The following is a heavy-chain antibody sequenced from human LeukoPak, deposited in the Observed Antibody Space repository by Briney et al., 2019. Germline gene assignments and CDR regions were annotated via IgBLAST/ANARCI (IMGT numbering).Heavy chain of an antibody. CDR2: IIPILGTA. J-gene: IGHJ4*02. CDR1: GGTFSSYA. V-gene: IGHV1-69*13. Sequence: SVKVSCKASGGTFSSYAISWVRQAPGQGLEWMGGIIPILGTANYAQKFQGRVTITADESTSTAYMELSSLRSEDTAVYYCARVPTLSSSWYVEGFDYWGQGTLVTVSS. D-gene: IGHD6-13*01. CDR3: ARVPTLSSSWYVEGFDY.